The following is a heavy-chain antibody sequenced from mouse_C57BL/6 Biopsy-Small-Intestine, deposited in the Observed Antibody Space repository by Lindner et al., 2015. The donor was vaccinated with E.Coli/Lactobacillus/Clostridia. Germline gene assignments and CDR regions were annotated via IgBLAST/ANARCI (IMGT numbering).Heavy chain of an antibody. J-gene: IGHJ2*01. Sequence: VQLQESWTWPRETFSVSVSHLLCHWLLHHQWLLLELDPAVSRNKLEWVGYIRYDGGTDYNPSLKDRISITRDTSENQFFLKLNSVTTEDTGTYYCARRVYEWGQGTTLTVSS. CDR1: LLHHQWLL. V-gene: IGHV3-6*01. CDR3: ARRVYE. CDR2: IRYDGGT. D-gene: IGHD1-1*01.